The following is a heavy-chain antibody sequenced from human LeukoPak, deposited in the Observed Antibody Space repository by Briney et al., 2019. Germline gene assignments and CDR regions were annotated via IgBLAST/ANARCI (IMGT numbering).Heavy chain of an antibody. CDR2: IYTSGST. V-gene: IGHV4-4*08. J-gene: IGHJ5*02. Sequence: PSETLSLTCTVSGGSISSYYWSWIRQPPGKGLEWIGRIYTSGSTNYNPSLKSRVTISVDTSKNQFSLKLSSVTAADTAVYYCARGYCSSTSCYPNWFDPWGQGTLVTVSS. CDR3: ARGYCSSTSCYPNWFDP. D-gene: IGHD2-2*01. CDR1: GGSISSYY.